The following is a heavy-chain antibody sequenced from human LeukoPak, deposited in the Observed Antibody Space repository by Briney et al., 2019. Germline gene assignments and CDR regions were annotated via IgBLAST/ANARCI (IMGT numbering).Heavy chain of an antibody. V-gene: IGHV4-61*02. J-gene: IGHJ4*02. Sequence: PSQTLSLTCTVSGGSISSGSYYWSWIRQPAGKGLERIGRIYTSGSTNYNPSLKSRVTMSVDTSKNQFSLKLSSVTAAGTAVYYCARAGDDYVWGIFDYWGQGTLVTVSS. CDR1: GGSISSGSYY. D-gene: IGHD3-16*01. CDR3: ARAGDDYVWGIFDY. CDR2: IYTSGST.